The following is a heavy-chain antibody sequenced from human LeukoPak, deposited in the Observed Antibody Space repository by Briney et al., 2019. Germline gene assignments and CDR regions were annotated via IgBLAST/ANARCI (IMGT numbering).Heavy chain of an antibody. CDR2: IGTAGEI. J-gene: IGHJ6*04. V-gene: IGHV3-13*01. CDR3: AELGITMIGGV. CDR1: GFTFRSYD. Sequence: GGSLRLSCAASGFTFRSYDMHWVRQATGKGLEWVSGIGTAGEIYYPGSVKGRFTISRENAKNSLYLQMNSLRAGDTAVYYCAELGITMIGGVWGKGTTVTVSS. D-gene: IGHD3-10*02.